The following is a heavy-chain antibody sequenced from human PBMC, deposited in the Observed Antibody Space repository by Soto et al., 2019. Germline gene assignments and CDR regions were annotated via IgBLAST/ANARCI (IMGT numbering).Heavy chain of an antibody. J-gene: IGHJ4*02. D-gene: IGHD1-26*01. V-gene: IGHV1-69*08. CDR1: GGTFSSYT. Sequence: QVQLVQSGAEVKKPGSSVKVSCKASGGTFSSYTISWVRQAPGQGLEWMGRIIPILGIANYAQKFQGRVTITADKSTSTAYMELSRLRSEDTAVYYCAREWGRVCSGSYPPDYWGQGTLVTVSS. CDR2: IIPILGIA. CDR3: AREWGRVCSGSYPPDY.